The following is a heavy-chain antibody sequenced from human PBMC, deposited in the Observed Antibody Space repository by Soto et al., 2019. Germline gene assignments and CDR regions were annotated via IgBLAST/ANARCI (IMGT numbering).Heavy chain of an antibody. Sequence: LRLSCAASGFIFGNFWMSWVRQAPGKGLEWVANIKQDGSEKYYVDSVKGRFTISRDNSKNTLYLQMNSLRAEDTAVYYCAKDGEEGYCSSTSCLGGMDVWGQGTTVTVSS. D-gene: IGHD2-2*01. CDR1: GFIFGNFW. J-gene: IGHJ6*02. V-gene: IGHV3-7*01. CDR2: IKQDGSEK. CDR3: AKDGEEGYCSSTSCLGGMDV.